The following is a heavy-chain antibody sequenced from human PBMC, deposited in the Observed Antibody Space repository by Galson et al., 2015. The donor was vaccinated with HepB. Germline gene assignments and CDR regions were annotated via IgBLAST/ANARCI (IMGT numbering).Heavy chain of an antibody. V-gene: IGHV3-30*02. CDR1: GFTFSSNG. CDR3: AKDSGYLSGRVDY. CDR2: IRFDGSDK. J-gene: IGHJ4*02. Sequence: SLRLSCAASGFTFSSNGMHWVRQAPGKGLGWVAFIRFDGSDKNYGDSVKGRFTISRDNSKNTLYLQMNGLRAEDTAVYYCAKDSGYLSGRVDYWGQGTLVTVSS. D-gene: IGHD5-12*01.